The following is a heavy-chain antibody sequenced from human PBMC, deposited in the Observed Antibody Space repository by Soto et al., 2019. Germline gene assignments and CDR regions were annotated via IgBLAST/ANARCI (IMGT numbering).Heavy chain of an antibody. V-gene: IGHV4-31*03. CDR1: GGSISSGVYY. CDR3: ARHRKVRGKFDP. Sequence: PSETLSLTCTVSGGSISSGVYYWSWIRQHPGKGLEWIGYIYYSGSTYYNPSLKSRVTISVDTSKNQFSLKLSSVTAADTAVYYCARHRKVRGKFDPWGQGTLVTASS. J-gene: IGHJ5*02. D-gene: IGHD3-10*01. CDR2: IYYSGST.